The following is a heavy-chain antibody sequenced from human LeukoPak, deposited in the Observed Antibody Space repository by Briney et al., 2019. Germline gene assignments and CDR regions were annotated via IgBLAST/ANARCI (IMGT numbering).Heavy chain of an antibody. V-gene: IGHV1-18*01. J-gene: IGHJ4*02. Sequence: GASVKVSCKASGYTFTSYGISWVRQAPGQGLEWMGWISAYNGNTNYAQKLQGRVTMTTDTSTSTAYMELRSLRSDDTAVYYCARVRITPTYYDFWSGYDKVTDYWGQGTLVTVSS. CDR2: ISAYNGNT. CDR1: GYTFTSYG. CDR3: ARVRITPTYYDFWSGYDKVTDY. D-gene: IGHD3-3*01.